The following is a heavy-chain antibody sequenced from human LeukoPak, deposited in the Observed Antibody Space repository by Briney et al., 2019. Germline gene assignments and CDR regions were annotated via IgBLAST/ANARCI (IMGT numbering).Heavy chain of an antibody. J-gene: IGHJ4*02. CDR1: GFTFSSYS. V-gene: IGHV3-21*01. D-gene: IGHD6-19*01. CDR2: ISSSSSYI. CDR3: ARAGIAVAGTMVSFDY. Sequence: GGSLRLSCAASGFTFSSYSMNWVRQAPGKGLEWVSSISSSSSYIYYADSVKGRFTISRDNAKNSLYLQMNSLRAEDTAVYYCARAGIAVAGTMVSFDYWGQGTLVTVSS.